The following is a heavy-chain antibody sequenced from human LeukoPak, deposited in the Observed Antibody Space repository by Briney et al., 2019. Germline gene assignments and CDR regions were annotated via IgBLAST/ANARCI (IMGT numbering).Heavy chain of an antibody. CDR2: IYYSGST. CDR3: ARQLGYCSSTSCYADKVDY. V-gene: IGHV4-39*01. CDR1: GGSTSSSSYY. Sequence: SETLSLTCTVPGGSTSSSSYYWGWIRQPPGKGLEWIGSIYYSGSTYYNPSLKSRVTISVDTSKNQFSLKLSSVTAADTAVYYCARQLGYCSSTSCYADKVDYWGQGTLVTVSS. J-gene: IGHJ4*02. D-gene: IGHD2-2*01.